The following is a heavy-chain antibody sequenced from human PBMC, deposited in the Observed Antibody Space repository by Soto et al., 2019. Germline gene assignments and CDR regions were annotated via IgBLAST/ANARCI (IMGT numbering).Heavy chain of an antibody. CDR3: AKDQYCSGGSCYPYYYGMDV. CDR1: GFTFSSYA. J-gene: IGHJ6*02. D-gene: IGHD2-15*01. CDR2: ISGSGGST. V-gene: IGHV3-23*01. Sequence: PGGSLRLACAASGFTFSSYAMSWVRQAPGKGLEWVSAISGSGGSTYYADSVKGRFTISRDNSKNTLYLQMNSLRAEDTAVYYCAKDQYCSGGSCYPYYYGMDVWGQGTTVTVSS.